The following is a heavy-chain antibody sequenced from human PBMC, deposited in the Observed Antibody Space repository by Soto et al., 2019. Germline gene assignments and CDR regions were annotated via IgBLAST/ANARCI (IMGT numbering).Heavy chain of an antibody. CDR3: ARGQYSSGRTRKYQLDY. V-gene: IGHV1-18*01. J-gene: IGHJ4*02. CDR1: GYTFTSYG. Sequence: ASVKVSCKASGYTFTSYGISWVRQAPGQGLEWMGWISAYNGNTNYAQKLQGRVTMTRDTSTSTVYMELSSLRSEDTAVYYCARGQYSSGRTRKYQLDYWGQGTLVTVSS. D-gene: IGHD6-19*01. CDR2: ISAYNGNT.